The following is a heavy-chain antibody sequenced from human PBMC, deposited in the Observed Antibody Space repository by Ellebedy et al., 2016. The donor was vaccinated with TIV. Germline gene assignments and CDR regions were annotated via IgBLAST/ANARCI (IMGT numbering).Heavy chain of an antibody. V-gene: IGHV4-4*02. CDR3: ATRDARDGHPI. J-gene: IGHJ4*02. CDR1: GGSIRSGDW. CDR2: TSHSGTT. D-gene: IGHD5-24*01. Sequence: MPSETLSLTCSVSGGSIRSGDWWSWVRQPPGKGLEWIAETSHSGTTHCSPSLKGRLTISLDKSKDQVSLELSSVTAADTAVYYCATRDARDGHPIWGQGTPVTVSS.